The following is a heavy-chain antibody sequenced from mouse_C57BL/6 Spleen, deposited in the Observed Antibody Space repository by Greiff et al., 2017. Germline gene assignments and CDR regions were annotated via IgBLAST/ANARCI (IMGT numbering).Heavy chain of an antibody. V-gene: IGHV3-6*01. CDR3: ARTGTSGGFDY. CDR1: GYSITSGYY. CDR2: ISYDGSN. J-gene: IGHJ2*01. D-gene: IGHD4-1*01. Sequence: EVQLVESGPGLVKPSQSLSLTCSVTGYSITSGYYWNWIRQFPGNKLEWMGYISYDGSNNYNPSLKNRISITRDTSKNQFFLKLNSVTTEDTATYYCARTGTSGGFDYWGQGTTLTVSS.